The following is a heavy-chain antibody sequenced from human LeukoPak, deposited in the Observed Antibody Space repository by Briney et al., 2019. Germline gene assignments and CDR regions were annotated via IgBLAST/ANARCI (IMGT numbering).Heavy chain of an antibody. CDR3: ACTPYGQQLAWFDP. D-gene: IGHD6-13*01. CDR1: GFTFSSYS. J-gene: IGHJ5*02. CDR2: ISSSSSYI. V-gene: IGHV3-21*01. Sequence: PGGSLRLSCAASGFTFSSYSMNWVRPAPGKGLEWVSSISSSSSYIYYADSVKGRFTISRDNAKNSLYLQMNSLRAEDTAVYYCACTPYGQQLAWFDPWGQGTLVTVSS.